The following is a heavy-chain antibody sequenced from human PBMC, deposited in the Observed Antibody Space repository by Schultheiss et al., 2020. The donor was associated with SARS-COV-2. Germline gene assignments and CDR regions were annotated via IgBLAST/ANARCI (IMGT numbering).Heavy chain of an antibody. CDR3: ARGNDFWSGYYRGWFDP. CDR1: GFTFSSYE. J-gene: IGHJ5*02. V-gene: IGHV3-48*03. CDR2: ISSSGSTI. D-gene: IGHD3-3*01. Sequence: GGSLRLSCAASGFTFSSYEMNWVRQAPGKGLEWVSYISSSGSTIYYADSVKGRFTISRDNAKNSLYLQMNSLRAEDTAVYYCARGNDFWSGYYRGWFDPWGQGTLVTVSS.